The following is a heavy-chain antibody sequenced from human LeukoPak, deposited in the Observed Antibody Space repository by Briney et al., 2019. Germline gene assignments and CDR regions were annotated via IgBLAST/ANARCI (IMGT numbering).Heavy chain of an antibody. J-gene: IGHJ3*02. CDR2: IYPGDSDT. V-gene: IGHV5-51*01. D-gene: IGHD2-15*01. CDR3: ATLGYCSGGSCYGAASGAFDI. CDR1: GYSFTNYW. Sequence: GESLKISCKGSGYSFTNYWIGWVRQMPGKGLEWMGIIYPGDSDTKYSPSFQGQVTISADRSITTAYLQWSSLKASDTAMYYCATLGYCSGGSCYGAASGAFDIWGQGTMVIVSS.